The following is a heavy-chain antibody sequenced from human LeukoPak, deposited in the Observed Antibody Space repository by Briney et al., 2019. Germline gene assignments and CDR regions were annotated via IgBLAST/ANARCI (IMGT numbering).Heavy chain of an antibody. J-gene: IGHJ4*02. D-gene: IGHD2-15*01. V-gene: IGHV1-2*06. CDR2: INPNSGDT. CDR3: ARGVVVVAATQMDY. Sequence: GASVKVSCKASGYTFTGYYMHWVRQAPGQGLEWMGRINPNSGDTNYAQKFQGRVTMTRDTSISTAYMELSRLTSDDTAVYYYARGVVVVAATQMDYWGQGNLVTVSS. CDR1: GYTFTGYY.